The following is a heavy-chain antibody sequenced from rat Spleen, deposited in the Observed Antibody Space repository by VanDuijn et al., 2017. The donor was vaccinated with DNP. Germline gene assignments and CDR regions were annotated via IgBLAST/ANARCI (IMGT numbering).Heavy chain of an antibody. Sequence: EVQLQESGPGLVKPSQSLSLTCSVTGYSITSSYRWNWIRKFPGNKLEWMGYINSAGSTNYNPSLKSRISITRDTSKNQFFLQVNSVTTEDTATYYCARGIYYYSSYIYGDYWYFDFWGPGTMVTVSS. CDR2: INSAGST. CDR3: ARGIYYYSSYIYGDYWYFDF. V-gene: IGHV3-3*01. J-gene: IGHJ1*01. D-gene: IGHD1-2*01. CDR1: GYSITSSYR.